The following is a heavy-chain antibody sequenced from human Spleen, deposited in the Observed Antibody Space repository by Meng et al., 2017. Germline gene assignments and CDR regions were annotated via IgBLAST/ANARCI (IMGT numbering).Heavy chain of an antibody. J-gene: IGHJ4*02. Sequence: QLQLQASGPGLVKPSETLSLPCRVSGDSISSRSYYWGWIRQPPGKGLEWIGSIYYGESASYNPSLKSRVTISVDRSKNQFSLKLSSVTAADTAVYYCARLNVLPDYWGQGTLVTVSS. V-gene: IGHV4-39*07. D-gene: IGHD3-16*01. CDR2: IYYGESA. CDR3: ARLNVLPDY. CDR1: GDSISSRSYY.